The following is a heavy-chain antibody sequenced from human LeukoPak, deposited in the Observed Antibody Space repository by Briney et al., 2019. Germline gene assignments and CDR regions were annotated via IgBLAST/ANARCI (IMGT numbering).Heavy chain of an antibody. Sequence: GGSLRLSCAASGFTFSSYSMNWVRQAPGKGLEWVSSISSSSSYIYYADSVKGRFTISRDNAKNSLYLQMNSPRAEDTAVYYCARVVGYSGYYDYWGQGTLVTVSS. CDR2: ISSSSSYI. J-gene: IGHJ4*02. D-gene: IGHD5-12*01. CDR3: ARVVGYSGYYDY. V-gene: IGHV3-21*01. CDR1: GFTFSSYS.